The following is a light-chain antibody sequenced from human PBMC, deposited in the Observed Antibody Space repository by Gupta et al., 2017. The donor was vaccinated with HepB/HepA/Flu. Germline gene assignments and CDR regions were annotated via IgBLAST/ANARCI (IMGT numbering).Light chain of an antibody. J-gene: IGLJ3*02. CDR3: QVWDSGSDQAV. CDR1: NIGSRS. Sequence: SYVLTQPPSVYVATGKTAMITCEGNNIGSRSVHWYRQRPGQAPVLVVNDDIERPSGIPERLSGFNSGDTATLTITGVEAGDEADYYCQVWDSGSDQAVFGGGTKLTV. V-gene: IGLV3-21*03. CDR2: DDI.